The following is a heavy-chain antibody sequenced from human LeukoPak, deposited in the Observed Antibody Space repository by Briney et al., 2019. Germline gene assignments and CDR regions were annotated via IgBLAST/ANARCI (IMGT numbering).Heavy chain of an antibody. J-gene: IGHJ6*03. CDR2: ISYDGSNK. CDR3: ARADCGGDCYSVNFYYYYMDV. V-gene: IGHV3-30*04. D-gene: IGHD2-21*02. Sequence: GGSLRLSCAASGFTFSSYAMHWVRQAPGKGLERVAVISYDGSNKYYADSVKGRFTISRDNSKNTLYLQMNSLRAEDTAVYYCARADCGGDCYSVNFYYYYMDVWGKGTTVTVSS. CDR1: GFTFSSYA.